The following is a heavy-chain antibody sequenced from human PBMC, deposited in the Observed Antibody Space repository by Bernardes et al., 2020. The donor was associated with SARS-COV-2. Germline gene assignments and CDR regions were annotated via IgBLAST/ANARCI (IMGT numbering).Heavy chain of an antibody. D-gene: IGHD3-10*01. V-gene: IGHV3-23*05. CDR1: GFTFSSYS. CDR3: CVWFGEHFDY. CDR2: IDWPTTNT. Sequence: GGSLRLSCAASGFTFSSYSMSWVRQAPGKTLEWVSTIDWPTTNTHYADSVRGRFTISRDNSRNTLYLHMNSLRAEDTAVYYCCVWFGEHFDYWGQGTLATVSS. J-gene: IGHJ4*02.